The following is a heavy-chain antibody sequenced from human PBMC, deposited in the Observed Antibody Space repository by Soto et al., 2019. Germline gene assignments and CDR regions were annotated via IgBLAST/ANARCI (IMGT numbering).Heavy chain of an antibody. CDR1: EFTFRIFA. Sequence: QVHLVESGGGVVQPGSSLRLSCAASEFTFRIFAMHWLRQSPGKGLEWVAVISYDGSRKADSVKGRFTVSRDNSWNTLYLQMNSLRDEDTAIYYCARGYREDIEEVVGVRPGEYSMDVWGQGTTVTVSS. CDR2: ISYDGSRK. D-gene: IGHD1-26*01. J-gene: IGHJ6*02. V-gene: IGHV3-30-3*01. CDR3: ARGYREDIEEVVGVRPGEYSMDV.